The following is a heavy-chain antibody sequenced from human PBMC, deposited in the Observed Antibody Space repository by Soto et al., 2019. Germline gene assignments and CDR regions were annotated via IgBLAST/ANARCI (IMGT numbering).Heavy chain of an antibody. D-gene: IGHD6-19*01. CDR3: ARGQWRDY. J-gene: IGHJ4*01. V-gene: IGHV1-8*01. CDR1: GYAFTSHG. Sequence: SVRRARKSAGYAFTSHGSNWVRQATGQGLEWMGWMDPNSGNTGYAQKFRGRVTMTRNASISTAYMELSSLRSEDTAVSYCARGQWRDYWG. CDR2: MDPNSGNT.